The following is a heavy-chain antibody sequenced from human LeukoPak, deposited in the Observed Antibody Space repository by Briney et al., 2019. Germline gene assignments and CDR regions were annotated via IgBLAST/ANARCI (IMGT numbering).Heavy chain of an antibody. CDR2: ISGSGGST. V-gene: IGHV3-23*01. J-gene: IGHJ3*02. CDR1: GFTFSSYA. Sequence: GGSLRLSCAASGFTFSSYAMSWVRQAPGKGLEWVSAISGSGGSTYYADSVKGRFTISRDNSKNTLYLQMNSLRAEDTAVYYCAKDRPVLRHFDWSDNDAFDIWGQGTMVTVSS. CDR3: AKDRPVLRHFDWSDNDAFDI. D-gene: IGHD3-9*01.